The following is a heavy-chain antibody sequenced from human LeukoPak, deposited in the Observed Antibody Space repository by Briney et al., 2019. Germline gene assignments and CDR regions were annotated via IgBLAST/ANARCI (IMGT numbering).Heavy chain of an antibody. CDR1: GYTFTGYY. J-gene: IGHJ5*02. V-gene: IGHV1-2*06. CDR3: ARDAEYYDFWSGYYVWFDP. D-gene: IGHD3-3*01. CDR2: INPNSGGT. Sequence: ASVKVSCKASGYTFTGYYMHWVRQAPGQGLEWMGRINPNSGGTNYAQKFQGRATLTRDTSISTAYMELSRLRSDDTAVYYCARDAEYYDFWSGYYVWFDPWGQGTLVTVSS.